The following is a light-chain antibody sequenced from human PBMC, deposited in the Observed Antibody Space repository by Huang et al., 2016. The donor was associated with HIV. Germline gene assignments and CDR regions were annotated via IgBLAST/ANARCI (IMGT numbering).Light chain of an antibody. V-gene: IGKV3-20*01. CDR2: GAS. CDR1: QSVSSNY. Sequence: EVVLTQSPGSLSLSPGERVTLSCRASQSVSSNYFAWYQQKPGQAPRLFIYGASTRAIGIPDRFSGSGSGTDFTLTINRLEPEDFGVYYCQQYGTSPWTFGQGTKVEIK. CDR3: QQYGTSPWT. J-gene: IGKJ1*01.